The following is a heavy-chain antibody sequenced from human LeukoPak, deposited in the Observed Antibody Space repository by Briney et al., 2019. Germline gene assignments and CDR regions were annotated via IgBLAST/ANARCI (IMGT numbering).Heavy chain of an antibody. CDR1: GGSIRSYY. J-gene: IGHJ5*02. D-gene: IGHD2-21*01. CDR3: ARGYCGGDSCHNPWFDP. CDR2: IYTSGST. Sequence: SETLSLTCTFSGGSIRSYYWSWIRQPAGKGLEWIGRIYTSGSTNYNPSFKSRVTMSVDTSKNQFSLKLTSVTAADTAVYYCARGYCGGDSCHNPWFDPWGQGTLVTVSS. V-gene: IGHV4-4*07.